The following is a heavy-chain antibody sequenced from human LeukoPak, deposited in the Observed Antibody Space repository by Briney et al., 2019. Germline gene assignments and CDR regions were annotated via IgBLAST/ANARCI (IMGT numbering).Heavy chain of an antibody. CDR3: AKHPGYCSGGSCYPYYFDY. CDR2: IYSGGTT. CDR1: GFSVSRNY. J-gene: IGHJ4*02. D-gene: IGHD2-15*01. Sequence: GGSLRLSCAASGFSVSRNYVSWVRQAPGKGLEWVSVIYSGGTTYYADSIKGRFTISRDNSKNTLYLQMNSLRAEDTAVYYCAKHPGYCSGGSCYPYYFDYWGQGTLVTVSS. V-gene: IGHV3-53*01.